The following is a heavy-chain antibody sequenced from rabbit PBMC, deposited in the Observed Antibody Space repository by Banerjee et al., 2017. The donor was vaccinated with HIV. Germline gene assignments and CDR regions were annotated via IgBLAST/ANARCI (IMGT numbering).Heavy chain of an antibody. D-gene: IGHD2-1*01. CDR2: NSK. V-gene: IGHV1S47*01. Sequence: QEQLVESGGGLVQPEGSLTLTCTAAGFDFSSNAMCWVRQAPGKGLEWIGCNSKYYATWAKGRFTISKTSSTTVTLQMSSLTAADTATYFCARSYDDRDFFYRGIDLRGPGTLVTVS. CDR1: GFDFSSNA. CDR3: ARSYDDRDFFYRGIDL. J-gene: IGHJ6*01.